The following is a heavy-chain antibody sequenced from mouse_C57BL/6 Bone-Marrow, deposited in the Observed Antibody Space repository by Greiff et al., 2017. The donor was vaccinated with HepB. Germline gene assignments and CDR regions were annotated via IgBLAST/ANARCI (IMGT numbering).Heavy chain of an antibody. D-gene: IGHD2-5*01. Sequence: EVKLVESGGDLVKPGGSLKLSCAASGFTFSSYGMSWVRQTPDKRLEWVATISSGGSYTYYPDSVKGRFTISRDNAKNTLYLQMSSLKAEDTAMYYCARRYSNPLDWYFDVWGTGTTVTVSS. J-gene: IGHJ1*03. CDR1: GFTFSSYG. CDR3: ARRYSNPLDWYFDV. V-gene: IGHV5-6*02. CDR2: ISSGGSYT.